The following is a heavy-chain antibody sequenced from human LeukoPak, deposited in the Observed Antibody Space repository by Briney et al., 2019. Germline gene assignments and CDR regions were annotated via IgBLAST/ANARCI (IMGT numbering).Heavy chain of an antibody. CDR2: FDPEDGET. CDR3: ATAPPDILTGYYRFMWTAVFDC. J-gene: IGHJ4*02. Sequence: ASVKVSCKVSGYTLTELSMHWVRQAPGKGLEWMGGFDPEDGETIYAQKFQGRVTMTEDTSTDTAYMELSSLRSEDTAVYYCATAPPDILTGYYRFMWTAVFDCWGQGTLVTVSS. CDR1: GYTLTELS. D-gene: IGHD3-9*01. V-gene: IGHV1-24*01.